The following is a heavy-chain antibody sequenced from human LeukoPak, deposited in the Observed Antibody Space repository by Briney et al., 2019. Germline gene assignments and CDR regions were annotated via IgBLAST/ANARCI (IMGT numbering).Heavy chain of an antibody. CDR2: ISAYNGNT. Sequence: ASVKVSCKASRYTFTSYSMHWVRQAPGQGLEWMGWISAYNGNTNYAQKLQGRVTMTTDTSTSTAYMELRSLRSDDTAVYYCARVSRAAYYYYGMDVWSQGTTVTVSS. CDR3: ARVSRAAYYYYGMDV. J-gene: IGHJ6*02. V-gene: IGHV1-18*01. D-gene: IGHD2/OR15-2a*01. CDR1: RYTFTSYS.